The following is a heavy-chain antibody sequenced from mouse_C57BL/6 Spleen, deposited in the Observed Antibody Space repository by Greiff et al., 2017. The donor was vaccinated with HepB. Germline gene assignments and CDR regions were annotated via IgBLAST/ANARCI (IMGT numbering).Heavy chain of an antibody. CDR2: ISDGGSYT. Sequence: EVNLVESGGGLVKPGGSLKLSCAASGFTFSSYAMSWVRQTPEKRLEWVATISDGGSYTYYPDNVKGRFTISRDNAKNNLYLQMSHLKSEDTAMYYCARGDYERAMDYWGQGTSVTVSS. V-gene: IGHV5-4*03. CDR3: ARGDYERAMDY. CDR1: GFTFSSYA. J-gene: IGHJ4*01. D-gene: IGHD2-4*01.